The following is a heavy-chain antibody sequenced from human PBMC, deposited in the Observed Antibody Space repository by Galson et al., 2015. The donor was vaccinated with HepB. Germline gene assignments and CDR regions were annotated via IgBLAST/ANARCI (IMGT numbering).Heavy chain of an antibody. V-gene: IGHV1-46*03. Sequence: SVKVSCKGSGYSYTTYFIHWVRQAPGQGLEWMGIINPSGGSTTYAQKFQGRVTMTRDTSTSTVYMALSSLKSEDTAVYFCARGVDSSGWGFDYRGQGTLVTVSS. CDR1: GYSYTTYF. D-gene: IGHD6-19*01. CDR3: ARGVDSSGWGFDY. CDR2: INPSGGST. J-gene: IGHJ4*02.